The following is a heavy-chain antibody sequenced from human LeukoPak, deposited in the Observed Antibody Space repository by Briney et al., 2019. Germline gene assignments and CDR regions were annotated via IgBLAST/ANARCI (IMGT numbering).Heavy chain of an antibody. J-gene: IGHJ6*02. V-gene: IGHV3-23*01. D-gene: IGHD6-13*01. CDR1: GFIFSSYS. CDR2: ITGGGNT. Sequence: GVLRLSCAASGFIFSSYSMSWVRQAPGKGLEWVSVITGGGNTYYADSVKGRFTISKDNSKNTVYLQMSSLRVDDTAVYYCAKAASSSWPSYYYGMDVWGQGTTVTVSS. CDR3: AKAASSSWPSYYYGMDV.